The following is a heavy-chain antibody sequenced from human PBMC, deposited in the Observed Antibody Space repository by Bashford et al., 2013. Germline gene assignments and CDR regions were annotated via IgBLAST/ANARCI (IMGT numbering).Heavy chain of an antibody. Sequence: VRQAPGKGLEWVSYISSSGSTIYYADSVKGRFTISRDNAKNSLYLQMNSLRAEDTAVYYCARGSGWYDPYYFDYWGQGNPGHRLL. CDR2: ISSSGSTI. V-gene: IGHV3-48*03. CDR3: ARGSGWYDPYYFDY. J-gene: IGHJ4*02. D-gene: IGHD6-19*01.